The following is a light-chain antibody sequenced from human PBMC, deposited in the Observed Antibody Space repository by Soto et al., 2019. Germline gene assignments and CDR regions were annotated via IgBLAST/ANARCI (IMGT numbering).Light chain of an antibody. CDR1: SADVGIYNR. V-gene: IGLV2-18*02. CDR3: SSYTTSNTYV. Sequence: QSVPTQPPSVSGSPGQSVTISCTGTSADVGIYNRVAWYQQPPGTSPKLVICDVSNRPSGVPDRFSGSKSGSTASLTISGLQAEDEADYYCSSYTTSNTYVFGTGTKVTVL. J-gene: IGLJ1*01. CDR2: DVS.